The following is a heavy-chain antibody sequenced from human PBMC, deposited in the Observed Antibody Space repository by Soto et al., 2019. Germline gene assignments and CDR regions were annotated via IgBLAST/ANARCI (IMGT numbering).Heavy chain of an antibody. Sequence: SETLSLTCTVPGASLGRYSSYWSWLRLPAGKGLEWIGRISIVGLVSAGDSTAYNPSLKSRVTISVDKSMNRLSLKLSSVTAADTAVYYCARGQRVAIFGVLRGGLIYGMDVWGQGTTVTVSS. D-gene: IGHD3-3*01. CDR1: GASLGRYSSY. V-gene: IGHV4-61*02. CDR2: ISIVGLVSAGDST. CDR3: ARGQRVAIFGVLRGGLIYGMDV. J-gene: IGHJ6*02.